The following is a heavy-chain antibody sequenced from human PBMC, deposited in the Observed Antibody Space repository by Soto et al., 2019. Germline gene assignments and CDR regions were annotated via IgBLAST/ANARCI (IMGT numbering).Heavy chain of an antibody. D-gene: IGHD1-26*01. Sequence: ESLSLTCAVYGGSFSGYYWSWIRQPPGKGLEWIGEINHSGSTNYNPSLKSRVTISVDTSKNQFSLKLSSVTAADTAVYYCARTRKWTHAWYFDLWGRGTLVTVSS. CDR2: INHSGST. V-gene: IGHV4-34*01. CDR1: GGSFSGYY. J-gene: IGHJ2*01. CDR3: ARTRKWTHAWYFDL.